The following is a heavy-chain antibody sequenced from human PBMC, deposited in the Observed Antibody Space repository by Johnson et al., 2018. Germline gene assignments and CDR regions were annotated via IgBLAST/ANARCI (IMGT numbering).Heavy chain of an antibody. D-gene: IGHD3-22*01. J-gene: IGHJ3*02. V-gene: IGHV3-49*03. Sequence: VQLVESGGGLVQPGRSLRLSCTASGFTFGDYAMSWFRQAPGKGLEWVGFIRSKAYGGTTEYAASVKGRFTISRDDSKSIAYLQMNNLKTEDTAVYYCTGMGGGYYPDGAFDIWGQGTMVTVSS. CDR3: TGMGGGYYPDGAFDI. CDR1: GFTFGDYA. CDR2: IRSKAYGGTT.